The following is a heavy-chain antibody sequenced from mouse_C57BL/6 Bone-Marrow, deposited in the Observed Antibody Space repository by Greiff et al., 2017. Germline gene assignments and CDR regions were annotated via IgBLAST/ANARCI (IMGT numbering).Heavy chain of an antibody. J-gene: IGHJ4*01. D-gene: IGHD2-12*01. CDR2: IYPGNSDT. Sequence: EVKVVESGTVLARPGASVKMSCKTSGYTFTSYWMHWVKQRPGQGLEWIGAIYPGNSDTSYNQKFNGKAKLTAVTSASTAYMELSSLTNEDSAVYYCTRSSYLFYAMDYWGQGTSVTVSS. CDR1: GYTFTSYW. CDR3: TRSSYLFYAMDY. V-gene: IGHV1-5*01.